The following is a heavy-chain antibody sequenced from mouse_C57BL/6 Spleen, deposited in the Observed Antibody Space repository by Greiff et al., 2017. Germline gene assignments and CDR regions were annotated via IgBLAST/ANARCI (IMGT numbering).Heavy chain of an antibody. Sequence: VQLQQPGAELVKPGASVKMSCKASGYTFTSYWITWVKQRPGQGLEWIGDIYPGSGSTNYNEKFKSKATLTVDTSSSTAYMQLSSLTSEDSAVYYCASPCYYGSSYGYFDGWGTGTTVTVSS. J-gene: IGHJ1*03. V-gene: IGHV1-55*01. CDR3: ASPCYYGSSYGYFDG. CDR1: GYTFTSYW. D-gene: IGHD1-1*01. CDR2: IYPGSGST.